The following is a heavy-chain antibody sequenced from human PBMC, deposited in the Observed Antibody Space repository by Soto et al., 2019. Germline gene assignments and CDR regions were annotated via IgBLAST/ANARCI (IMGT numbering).Heavy chain of an antibody. CDR1: GGSISSYY. J-gene: IGHJ3*02. D-gene: IGHD2-2*01. CDR3: ARVLRRAMHAFDI. V-gene: IGHV4-59*01. CDR2: IYYSGST. Sequence: QVQLQESGPGLVKPSETLSLTCTVSGGSISSYYWSWIRQPPGKGLEWIGYIYYSGSTNYNPSLKRRVTISVATAKNQFSLKLSPVTAADTAVYYCARVLRRAMHAFDIWGQGTMVTVSS.